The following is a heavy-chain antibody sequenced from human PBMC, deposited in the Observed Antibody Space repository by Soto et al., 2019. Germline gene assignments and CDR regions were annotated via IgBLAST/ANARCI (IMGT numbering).Heavy chain of an antibody. Sequence: GASVKVSCKTSGYTFASYGIAWVRQAPGQGLEWMGWISTYKGNTNYAQKFQGRVTMTTDTSTSTAYMELRSLRSDDTAVYYCARDWFGIDYWGQGTLVTVS. D-gene: IGHD3-16*01. CDR3: ARDWFGIDY. CDR1: GYTFASYG. CDR2: ISTYKGNT. J-gene: IGHJ4*02. V-gene: IGHV1-18*01.